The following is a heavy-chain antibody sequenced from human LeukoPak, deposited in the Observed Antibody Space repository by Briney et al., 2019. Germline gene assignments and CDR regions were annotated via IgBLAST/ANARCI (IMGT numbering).Heavy chain of an antibody. CDR3: ARAYFDWFYSDY. Sequence: ASVKISCKASGYTFTSYYMHWVRQAPGQGLEWMGIINPSGGSTSYAQKFQGRVTMTRDTSTSTVYMELSSLRSEDTAVYYCARAYFDWFYSDYWGQGTLVTVSS. CDR1: GYTFTSYY. J-gene: IGHJ4*02. CDR2: INPSGGST. D-gene: IGHD3-9*01. V-gene: IGHV1-46*01.